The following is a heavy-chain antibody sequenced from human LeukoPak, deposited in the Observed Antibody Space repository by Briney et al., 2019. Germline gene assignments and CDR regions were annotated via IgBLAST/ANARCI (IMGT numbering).Heavy chain of an antibody. V-gene: IGHV3-21*01. CDR3: ARVSSWYGYFDY. CDR1: GFTFSSHS. J-gene: IGHJ4*02. Sequence: GGSLRLSCAASGFTFSSHSMNWVRQAPGKGLEWVSSISSSSYIYYADSVKGRFTISRDNAKNSLYLQMNSLRAEDTAVYYCARVSSWYGYFDYWGQGTLVTVSS. CDR2: ISSSSYI. D-gene: IGHD6-13*01.